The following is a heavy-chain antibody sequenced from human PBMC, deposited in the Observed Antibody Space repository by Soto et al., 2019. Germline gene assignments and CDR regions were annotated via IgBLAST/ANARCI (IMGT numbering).Heavy chain of an antibody. D-gene: IGHD1-1*01. CDR1: GDTFARSV. J-gene: IGHJ4*02. V-gene: IGHV1-69*02. Sequence: QVQLVQSGAEVKNPGSSVKVSCKASGDTFARSVITWVRQVPGQRLEWMGRIIPVLGVENHAQNFQGRITLTADKSTGTAYLELSSLKPEDTAIYYCAISTTGVYAFHDWGQGTLITVSS. CDR3: AISTTGVYAFHD. CDR2: IIPVLGVE.